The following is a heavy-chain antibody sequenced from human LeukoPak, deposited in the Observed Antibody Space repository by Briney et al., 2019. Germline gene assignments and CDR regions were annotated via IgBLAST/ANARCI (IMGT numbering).Heavy chain of an antibody. CDR3: ARDILSRENSCFDY. D-gene: IGHD2-2*01. CDR2: IYSDGSGI. Sequence: GGSLRLSCAASGFTFSSYWMHWVRQAPGKGLVWVSRIYSDGSGIAYADSVKGRFTISRDNAKNTLYLQMNSLRAEDTAVYYCARDILSRENSCFDYWGQGTLVTVSS. V-gene: IGHV3-74*01. CDR1: GFTFSSYW. J-gene: IGHJ4*02.